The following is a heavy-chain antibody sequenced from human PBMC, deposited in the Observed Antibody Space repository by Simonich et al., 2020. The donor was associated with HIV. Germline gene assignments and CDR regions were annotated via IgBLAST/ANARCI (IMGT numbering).Heavy chain of an antibody. Sequence: QVQLVQSGAEVKKPGASVKVSCKAAGYTFTGYYMHWVRQAPGQGIERRGRTNPNSGGTKYAQKLKGRVTMTRDTSISTAYMELNRLRSDDTAMYYCARESPRYFDYWGQGTLVTVSS. V-gene: IGHV1-2*06. CDR2: TNPNSGGT. CDR3: ARESPRYFDY. CDR1: GYTFTGYY. J-gene: IGHJ4*02.